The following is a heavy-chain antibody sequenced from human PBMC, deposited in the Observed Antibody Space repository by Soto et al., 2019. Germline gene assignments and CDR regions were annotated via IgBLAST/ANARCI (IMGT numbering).Heavy chain of an antibody. V-gene: IGHV3-23*01. CDR3: AKDPIYDYIWGSYRPQDAFDI. J-gene: IGHJ3*02. Sequence: GGSLRLSCAASGFTFSSYAMSWVRQAPGKGLEWVSAISGSGSSTYYADSVKGRFTISRDNSKNTLYLQMNSLRAEDTAVYYCAKDPIYDYIWGSYRPQDAFDIWGQGTMVTVSS. CDR2: ISGSGSST. D-gene: IGHD3-16*02. CDR1: GFTFSSYA.